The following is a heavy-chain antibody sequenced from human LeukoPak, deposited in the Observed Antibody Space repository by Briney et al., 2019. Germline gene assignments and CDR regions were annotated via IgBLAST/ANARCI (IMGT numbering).Heavy chain of an antibody. Sequence: SETLPLTCTVSGGSISSYYWSWIRQPPGKGLEWIGYIYYSGSTNYNPSLKSRVTISVDTSKNQFSLKLSSVTAADTAVYYCARGVRFGWFDPWGQGTLVTVSS. CDR1: GGSISSYY. CDR2: IYYSGST. D-gene: IGHD3-16*01. J-gene: IGHJ5*02. CDR3: ARGVRFGWFDP. V-gene: IGHV4-59*01.